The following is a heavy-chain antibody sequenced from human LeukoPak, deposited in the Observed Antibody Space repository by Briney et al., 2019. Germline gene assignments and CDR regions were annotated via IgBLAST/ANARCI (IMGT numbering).Heavy chain of an antibody. D-gene: IGHD3-10*01. V-gene: IGHV4-59*08. CDR1: GGSISSHY. CDR3: ARRDYGSGSYPFDY. CDR2: IYHSGST. J-gene: IGHJ4*02. Sequence: SETLSLTCTVSGGSISSHYWSWIRLPPGKGLEWIGSIYHSGSTNYNPSLKSRVTISLDTSKNQFSLKLSSVTAADTAVYYCARRDYGSGSYPFDYWGQGTLVSVSS.